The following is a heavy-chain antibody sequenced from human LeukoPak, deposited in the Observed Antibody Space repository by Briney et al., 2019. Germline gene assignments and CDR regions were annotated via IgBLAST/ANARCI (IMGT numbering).Heavy chain of an antibody. J-gene: IGHJ4*02. V-gene: IGHV1-46*02. CDR2: INPSDDST. CDR1: GYTFNSSY. CDR3: ARAYYESSAYRHAVYFDY. Sequence: RAPVKVSCKASGYTFNSSYMHWVRQAPGQGLEWMGIINPSDDSTRYAQKFQGRVTMTKDTSTNTVYMHLSSLSSDDTAVYYCARAYYESSAYRHAVYFDYWGQGTLVTVSS. D-gene: IGHD3-22*01.